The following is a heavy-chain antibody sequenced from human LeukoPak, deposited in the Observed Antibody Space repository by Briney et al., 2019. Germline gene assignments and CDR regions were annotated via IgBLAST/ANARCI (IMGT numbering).Heavy chain of an antibody. CDR1: GFTFSSYA. J-gene: IGHJ3*02. V-gene: IGHV3-23*01. Sequence: GGSLRLSCAASGFTFSSYAMSWVRQAPGQGLEWVSAISGSGGSTYYADSVKGRFTISRDNSKNTLYLQMNSLRAEDTAVYYCAKDDGGHCSRTSCGDALDIWGQGTLVTVSS. CDR2: ISGSGGST. D-gene: IGHD2-2*01. CDR3: AKDDGGHCSRTSCGDALDI.